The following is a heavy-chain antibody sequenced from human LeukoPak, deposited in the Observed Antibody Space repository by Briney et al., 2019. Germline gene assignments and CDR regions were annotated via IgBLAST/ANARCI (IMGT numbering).Heavy chain of an antibody. Sequence: PGGSLRLSCAASGFTFSISWMSWVRQAPGKGLEWVANINQDGSEKYYVESVKGRFTISRDNAKNSLYLQMNSLRAEDTAVYYCAGVDSSGYYGHWGQGTLVTVSS. J-gene: IGHJ4*02. CDR3: AGVDSSGYYGH. D-gene: IGHD3-22*01. CDR1: GFTFSISW. V-gene: IGHV3-7*04. CDR2: INQDGSEK.